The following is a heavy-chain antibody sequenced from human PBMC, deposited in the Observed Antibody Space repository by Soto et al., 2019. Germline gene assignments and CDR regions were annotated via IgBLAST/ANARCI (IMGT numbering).Heavy chain of an antibody. Sequence: PGESLKISCKGSGYTFARHWIAWVRQMPGKGLELMGVIYPGDSDTEYSPSFQGRVTISVDTSINTAFLHWRGLRASDTAKYYCARTAGITIFSAVPSLHYGMDVWGQGTTVTVSS. CDR2: IYPGDSDT. J-gene: IGHJ6*02. CDR1: GYTFARHW. V-gene: IGHV5-51*01. CDR3: ARTAGITIFSAVPSLHYGMDV. D-gene: IGHD3-3*01.